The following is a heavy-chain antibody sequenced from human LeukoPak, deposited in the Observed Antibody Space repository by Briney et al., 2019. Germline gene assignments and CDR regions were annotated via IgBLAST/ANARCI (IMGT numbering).Heavy chain of an antibody. J-gene: IGHJ2*01. D-gene: IGHD3-3*01. CDR1: GFTFSNAW. CDR2: IKQDGSEK. CDR3: ARAEWSNWYFDL. Sequence: PGGSLRLSCAASGFTFSNAWMNWVRQAPGKGLEWVANIKQDGSEKYYVDSVKGRFTLSRDSAKNSLYLQMNSLRAEDTAVYYCARAEWSNWYFDLWGRGTLVTVSS. V-gene: IGHV3-7*03.